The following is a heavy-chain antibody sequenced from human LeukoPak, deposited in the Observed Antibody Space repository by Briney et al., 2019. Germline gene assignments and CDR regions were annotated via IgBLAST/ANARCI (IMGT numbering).Heavy chain of an antibody. V-gene: IGHV3-23*01. J-gene: IGHJ4*02. CDR3: AKASYSSGWYGNFDY. CDR2: ISGSGGST. Sequence: GGPLRLSCAASGFTFSSYAMSWVRQAPGKGLEWVSAISGSGGSTYYADSVKGRFTISRDNSKNTLYLQMNSLRAEDTAVYYCAKASYSSGWYGNFDYWGQGTLVTVSS. D-gene: IGHD6-19*01. CDR1: GFTFSSYA.